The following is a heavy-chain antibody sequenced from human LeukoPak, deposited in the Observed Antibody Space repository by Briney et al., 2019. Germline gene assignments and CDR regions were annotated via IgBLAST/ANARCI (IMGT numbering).Heavy chain of an antibody. Sequence: PGGSLRLSCAASGFTLSSYSMNWVRQAPGKGLEWVSSISSSSSCIYYADSVKGRFTISRDNAKNSLYLQMNSLRAEDTAVYYCARNPRSPYDSSGHWGQGTLVTVSS. V-gene: IGHV3-21*01. J-gene: IGHJ4*02. CDR1: GFTLSSYS. D-gene: IGHD3-22*01. CDR2: ISSSSSCI. CDR3: ARNPRSPYDSSGH.